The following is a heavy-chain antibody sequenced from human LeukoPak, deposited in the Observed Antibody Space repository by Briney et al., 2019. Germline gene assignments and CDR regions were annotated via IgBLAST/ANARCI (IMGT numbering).Heavy chain of an antibody. D-gene: IGHD3-22*01. V-gene: IGHV4-39*01. CDR2: IYYSGSS. J-gene: IGHJ4*02. Sequence: PSETLSLTCTVSGASISRSDYFWGWLRQPPGKGLEWLGSIYYSGSSYYSPSLKGRVTISVDTSRNQFSLKLTSVTAADTAVYYCARDSSGYYRIDYWGQGTLVTVSS. CDR3: ARDSSGYYRIDY. CDR1: GASISRSDYF.